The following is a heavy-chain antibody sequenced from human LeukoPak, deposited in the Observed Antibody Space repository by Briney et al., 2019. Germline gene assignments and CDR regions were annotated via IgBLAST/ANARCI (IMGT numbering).Heavy chain of an antibody. J-gene: IGHJ4*02. D-gene: IGHD3-10*01. V-gene: IGHV4-59*01. Sequence: SETLSLTCTVSGGPISSYYWSWIRQPPGKGLEWIGYIYYSGSTNYNPSLKSRVTISVDTSKNQFSLKLSSVTAADTAVYYCARDATYYHGSGSYSTFDYWGQGTLVTVSS. CDR3: ARDATYYHGSGSYSTFDY. CDR1: GGPISSYY. CDR2: IYYSGST.